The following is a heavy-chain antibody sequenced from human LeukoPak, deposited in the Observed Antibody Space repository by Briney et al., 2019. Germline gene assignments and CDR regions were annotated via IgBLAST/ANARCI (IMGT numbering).Heavy chain of an antibody. Sequence: SETLSLTCTVSGGSISSYYWSWIRQPAGKGLEWIGRIYTSGSTNYNPSLKSRVTMSVDTSKNQFSQKLSSVTAADTAVYYCARDGSYYDSWSGYYTGLPDYWGQGTLVTVSS. V-gene: IGHV4-4*07. CDR2: IYTSGST. CDR1: GGSISSYY. CDR3: ARDGSYYDSWSGYYTGLPDY. D-gene: IGHD3-3*01. J-gene: IGHJ4*02.